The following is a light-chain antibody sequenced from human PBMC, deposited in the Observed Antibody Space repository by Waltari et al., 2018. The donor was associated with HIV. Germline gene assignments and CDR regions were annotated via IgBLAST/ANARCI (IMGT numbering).Light chain of an antibody. CDR2: KNY. Sequence: QSVLTQPPSASGTPGQTVTISCSGSSSNIGNDTVYWYQQLPGMTPKLLIYKNYQRPSGVTDRFAGSKSGTSASLAISGLRSEDEADYYCVGWDGSLSGYVFGAGTKVTVL. CDR3: VGWDGSLSGYV. CDR1: SSNIGNDT. V-gene: IGLV1-47*01. J-gene: IGLJ1*01.